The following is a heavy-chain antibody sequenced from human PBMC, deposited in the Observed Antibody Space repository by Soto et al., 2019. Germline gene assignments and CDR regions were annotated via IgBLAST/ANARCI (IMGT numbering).Heavy chain of an antibody. CDR2: INHSGST. J-gene: IGHJ6*03. D-gene: IGHD6-6*01. Sequence: QVQLQQWGAGLLKPSETLSLTCAVYGGSFSGYYWSWIRQPPGKGLEWIGEINHSGSTNYNPSLKSRVTISVDTSKNQFSLKLSSVTAADTAVYYCARGTRSSPAYYRDVWGKGTTVTVSS. CDR3: ARGTRSSPAYYRDV. CDR1: GGSFSGYY. V-gene: IGHV4-34*01.